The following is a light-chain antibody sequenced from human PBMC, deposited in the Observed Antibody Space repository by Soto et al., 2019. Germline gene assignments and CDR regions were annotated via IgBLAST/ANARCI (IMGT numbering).Light chain of an antibody. V-gene: IGKV1-6*01. CDR3: LQDYNYPRT. CDR2: AAS. J-gene: IGKJ1*01. CDR1: QGIRND. Sequence: AIQMTQSPSSLSASVGDRVTITCRASQGIRNDLGWYQQKPGKAPKLLIYAASSLQSGVPSRFSGSGSGTDFTLTISSLPPENFATYYCLQDYNYPRTFSQGTKVEIK.